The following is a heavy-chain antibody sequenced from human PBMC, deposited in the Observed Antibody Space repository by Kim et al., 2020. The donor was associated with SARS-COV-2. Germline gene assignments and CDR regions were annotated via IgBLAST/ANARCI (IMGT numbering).Heavy chain of an antibody. CDR2: IYYSGST. D-gene: IGHD4-17*01. CDR3: ARQSRRTVRLDY. J-gene: IGHJ4*02. Sequence: SETLSLTCTVSGGSISSGGYYWSWIRQHPGKGLEWIGYIYYSGSTYYNPSLKSRVTISVDTSKNQFSLKLSSVTAADTAVYYCARQSRRTVRLDYWGQGTLVTVSS. CDR1: GGSISSGGYY. V-gene: IGHV4-31*03.